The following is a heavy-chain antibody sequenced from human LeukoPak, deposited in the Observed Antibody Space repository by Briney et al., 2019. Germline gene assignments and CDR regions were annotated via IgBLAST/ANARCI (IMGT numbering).Heavy chain of an antibody. CDR1: GFTFGSYA. CDR2: ILPGGRES. CDR3: MSAHGY. V-gene: IGHV3-7*01. J-gene: IGHJ4*02. Sequence: GGSLRLSCAASGFTFGSYAMTWVRQAPGKGLEWVATILPGGRESYRVDSVKGRFTISRDNAKNSLYLQMNILRAEDTAVYYCMSAHGYWGQGTLVTVTS.